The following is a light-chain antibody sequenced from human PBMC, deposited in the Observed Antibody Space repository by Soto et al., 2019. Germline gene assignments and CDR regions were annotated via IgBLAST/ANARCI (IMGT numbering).Light chain of an antibody. V-gene: IGKV1-5*03. CDR2: ETS. J-gene: IGKJ1*01. CDR1: QTISSW. Sequence: DIQLTQSPSTLSASVGDRVTITCRASQTISSWLAWYQQNPGKAPNLLIYETSNLESGVSSRFSSSRSGKEFTLTISSLQPDDFATSYCQYYNAYCCTFGKGNNVEI. CDR3: QYYNAYCCT.